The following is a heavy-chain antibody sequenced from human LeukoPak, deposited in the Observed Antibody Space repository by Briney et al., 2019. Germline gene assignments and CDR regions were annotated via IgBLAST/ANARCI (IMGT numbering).Heavy chain of an antibody. CDR2: IYPGDSDT. D-gene: IGHD6-13*01. CDR1: GYSFNTYW. V-gene: IGHV5-51*01. Sequence: GESLKISCKGSGYSFNTYWIGWVRQMPGKGLEWMGIIYPGDSDTKYSPSFQGQVTISSDKSISTAYLQWSSLKASDTAMYYCARHAGYSSRWYYDYYYYYMDVWGKGTTVTVSS. J-gene: IGHJ6*03. CDR3: ARHAGYSSRWYYDYYYYYMDV.